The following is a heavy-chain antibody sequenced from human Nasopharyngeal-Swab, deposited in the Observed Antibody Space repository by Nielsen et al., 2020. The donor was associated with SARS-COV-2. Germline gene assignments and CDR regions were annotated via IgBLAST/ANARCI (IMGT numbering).Heavy chain of an antibody. CDR1: GYTFTSYG. J-gene: IGHJ5*02. CDR3: AREATVTASDRFDP. Sequence: ASVKVSCKASGYTFTSYGISWVRQAPGQGLEWMGWISAYNGNTNYAQKLQGRVTVTTDTSTSTAYMELRSLRSDDTAVYYCAREATVTASDRFDPWGQGTLVTVSS. D-gene: IGHD4-17*01. V-gene: IGHV1-18*01. CDR2: ISAYNGNT.